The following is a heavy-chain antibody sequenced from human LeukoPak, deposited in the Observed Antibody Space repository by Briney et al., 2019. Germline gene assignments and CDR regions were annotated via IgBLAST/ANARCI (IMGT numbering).Heavy chain of an antibody. Sequence: GESLRLSCAASGFTFSNAWMSWVRQAPGKGLEWVGRIKSKTDGGTTDYAAPVKGRFTISRDDSKNTLYMQMNSLRAEDTAVYYCAKEGAITGAGTCYFQYWGQGTLVTVSS. CDR2: IKSKTDGGTT. V-gene: IGHV3-15*01. CDR3: AKEGAITGAGTCYFQY. CDR1: GFTFSNAW. D-gene: IGHD6-13*01. J-gene: IGHJ1*01.